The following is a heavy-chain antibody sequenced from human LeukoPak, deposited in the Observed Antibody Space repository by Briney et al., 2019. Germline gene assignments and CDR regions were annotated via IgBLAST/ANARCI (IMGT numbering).Heavy chain of an antibody. V-gene: IGHV1-69*05. D-gene: IGHD6-19*01. CDR2: IIPIFGTA. CDR1: GGTFSSYA. J-gene: IGHJ5*02. Sequence: SVKVSCKASGGTFSSYAISWVRQAPGQGLEWRGRIIPIFGTANYAQKFQGRVTITTDESTSTAYMELSSLRSEDTAVYYCARGVSRRWLVMILTDNWFDPWGQGTLVTVSS. CDR3: ARGVSRRWLVMILTDNWFDP.